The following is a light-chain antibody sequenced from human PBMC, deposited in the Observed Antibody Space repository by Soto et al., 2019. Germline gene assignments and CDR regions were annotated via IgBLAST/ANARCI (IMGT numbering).Light chain of an antibody. CDR2: DAS. CDR1: QSISSY. Sequence: EIVLTQSPATLSLSPGERATLSCGASQSISSYLAWYQQKTGLAPRLLIYDASSRATGIPDRVSGSGYGTDVTLTISRLETEEFAVYYCQQYGGSHRTFGQGTKVDIK. CDR3: QQYGGSHRT. V-gene: IGKV3D-20*01. J-gene: IGKJ1*01.